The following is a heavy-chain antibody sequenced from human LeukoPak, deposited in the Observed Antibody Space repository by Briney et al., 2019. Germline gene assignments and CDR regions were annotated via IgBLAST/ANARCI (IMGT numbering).Heavy chain of an antibody. J-gene: IGHJ3*02. D-gene: IGHD4-23*01. CDR1: GCTFSKFG. Sequence: GAAVKVSCKASGCTFSKFGIAWVRQAPGQGLEWMGWISGNNDNPQSAQDLQGRVTVTTDRSTSTAYMELRSLRHDDTAAYYCARGDGGNPWDAFDIWGQGTMVTVSS. V-gene: IGHV1-18*01. CDR2: ISGNNDNP. CDR3: ARGDGGNPWDAFDI.